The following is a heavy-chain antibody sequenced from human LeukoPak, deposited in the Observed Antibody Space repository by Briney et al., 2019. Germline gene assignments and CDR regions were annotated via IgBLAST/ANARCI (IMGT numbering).Heavy chain of an antibody. Sequence: PSETLSLTCDVSGYFISTDYYWGWIRKPPGKGLEWIGAIYHTGTAYYKPSLKSRVTISVDTSKNQLPLQLTSVTAADTAVYYCARGGVLVAVYFDFWGQGTLVTVSS. CDR1: GYFISTDYY. V-gene: IGHV4-38-2*01. CDR3: ARGGVLVAVYFDF. D-gene: IGHD2-15*01. J-gene: IGHJ4*02. CDR2: IYHTGTA.